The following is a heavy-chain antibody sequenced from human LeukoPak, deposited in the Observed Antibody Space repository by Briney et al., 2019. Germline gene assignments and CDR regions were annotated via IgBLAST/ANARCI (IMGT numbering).Heavy chain of an antibody. D-gene: IGHD3-10*01. Sequence: GGSLRLSCAASGFTFSSYAMHWVRQAPGKGLEWVAVISYNGSNKKYADSVKGRFTNSRDNSKNTLYLQMNSLRAEDTAVYYCARDLGDDFDYWGQGTLVTVSS. CDR1: GFTFSSYA. CDR2: ISYNGSNK. CDR3: ARDLGDDFDY. V-gene: IGHV3-30*04. J-gene: IGHJ4*02.